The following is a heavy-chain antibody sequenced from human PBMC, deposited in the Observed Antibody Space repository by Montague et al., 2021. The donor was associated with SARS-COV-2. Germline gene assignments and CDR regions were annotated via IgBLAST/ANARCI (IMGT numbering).Heavy chain of an antibody. CDR2: IYYSGST. CDR1: GGSISSGGYY. J-gene: IGHJ6*02. V-gene: IGHV4-31*03. D-gene: IGHD3-9*01. CDR3: ARYEGYYDILTGYSTPYYYYGMDV. Sequence: TLSLTCTVSGGSISSGGYYWSWIRQHPGKGLEWIGYIYYSGSTYYNPSLKSRVTISVGTSKNQFSLKLSSATAADTAVYYCARYEGYYDILTGYSTPYYYYGMDVWGQGTTVTVSS.